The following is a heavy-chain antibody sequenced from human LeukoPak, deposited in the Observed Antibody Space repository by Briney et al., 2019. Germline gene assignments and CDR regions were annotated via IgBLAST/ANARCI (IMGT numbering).Heavy chain of an antibody. J-gene: IGHJ6*02. Sequence: GGSLRLSCAASGFTFSGSTMHWVRQASGKGLEWVGRIRGKANSYATAYAASVKGRFTISRDDSKNTAYLQMNSLRPEDTAVYFCAREVLGYCSGDSCSPKYFYYGLDVWGQGTTVTVSS. CDR2: IRGKANSYAT. V-gene: IGHV3-73*01. CDR1: GFTFSGST. CDR3: AREVLGYCSGDSCSPKYFYYGLDV. D-gene: IGHD2-15*01.